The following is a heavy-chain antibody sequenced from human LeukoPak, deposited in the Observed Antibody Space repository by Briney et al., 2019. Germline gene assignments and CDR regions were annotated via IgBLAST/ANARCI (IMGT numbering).Heavy chain of an antibody. V-gene: IGHV1-69*05. CDR1: GGTFSSYA. CDR2: IIPIFGTA. CDR3: ARVPSSASVGARVWFDP. Sequence: GASVKVSCKASGGTFSSYAISWVRQAPGQGLEWMGGIIPIFGTANYAQKFQGRVTITTDESTSTAYMELSSLRSEDTAVYYCARVPSSASVGARVWFDPWGQGTLVTVSS. D-gene: IGHD1-26*01. J-gene: IGHJ5*02.